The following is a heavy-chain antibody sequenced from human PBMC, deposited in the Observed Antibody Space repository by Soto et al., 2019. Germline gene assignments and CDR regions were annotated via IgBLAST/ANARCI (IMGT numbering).Heavy chain of an antibody. CDR2: IYHSGST. Sequence: QLQLQESGSGLVKPSQTLSLTCAVSGGSISSGGYSWSWIRQPPGKGLEWIGYIYHSGSTYYNPSLKSRVXXXXXXXXXXXXXXXXXXXXXXXXXXXXXAXGGLPRYYWGQGTLVTVSS. D-gene: IGHD5-12*01. V-gene: IGHV4-30-2*01. CDR1: GGSISSGGYS. CDR3: XAXGGLPRYY. J-gene: IGHJ4*02.